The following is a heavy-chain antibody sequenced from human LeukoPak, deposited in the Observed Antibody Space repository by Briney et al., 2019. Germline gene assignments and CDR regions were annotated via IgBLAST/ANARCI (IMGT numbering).Heavy chain of an antibody. D-gene: IGHD3-9*01. Sequence: PSDTLSLNYNVSGGSISSSSYSWGWIRQPPGKGLKWIGRICYSGSTYYNPSLKSRVNISVDTSKNQFSLKLSSVTAADTFFFFKQKTAYEILTGYYNVDYWGQGTLVTVSS. CDR2: ICYSGST. CDR1: GGSISSSSYS. CDR3: QKTAYEILTGYYNVDY. V-gene: IGHV4-39*01. J-gene: IGHJ4*02.